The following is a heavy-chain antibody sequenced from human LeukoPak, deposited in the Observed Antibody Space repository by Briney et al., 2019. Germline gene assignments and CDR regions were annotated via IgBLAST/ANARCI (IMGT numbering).Heavy chain of an antibody. CDR3: ARVRRRYQLLYYFDY. J-gene: IGHJ4*02. Sequence: ASVTVSCKASGNTFTSYGISWVRQAPGQGLEWMGWISAYNGNTNYAQKLQGRVTMTTDTSTSTAYMELRSLRSDNTAVYYCARVRRRYQLLYYFDYWGQGTLVTVSS. V-gene: IGHV1-18*01. CDR2: ISAYNGNT. CDR1: GNTFTSYG. D-gene: IGHD2-2*01.